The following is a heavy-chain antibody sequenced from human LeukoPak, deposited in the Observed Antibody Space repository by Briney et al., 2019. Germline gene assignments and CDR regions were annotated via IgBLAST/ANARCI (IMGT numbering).Heavy chain of an antibody. CDR3: ATRLCSIAACRASSYKCMDD. CDR2: ISGSGGST. CDR1: GFTFSSYA. J-gene: IGHJ6*04. Sequence: TGGSLRLSCAASGFTFSSYAMSWVRQAPGKGLEWVSAISGSGGSTYYADSVKGRFTISRDNAKNSVHLQMNSLRAEDTAVYYCATRLCSIAACRASSYKCMDDWGKGTTVTVAS. D-gene: IGHD2-2*01. V-gene: IGHV3-23*01.